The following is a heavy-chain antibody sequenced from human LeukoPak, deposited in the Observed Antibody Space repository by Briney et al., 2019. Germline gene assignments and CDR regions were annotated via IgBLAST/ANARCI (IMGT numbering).Heavy chain of an antibody. CDR1: GFTFSSYA. V-gene: IGHV3-23*01. J-gene: IGHJ5*02. D-gene: IGHD4-17*01. CDR2: ISGSGGST. CDR3: AKDLMSGDYTGWFDP. Sequence: PGRSLRLSCAASGFTFSSYAMSWVRQAPGKGLEWVSAISGSGGSTYYADSVKGRFTISRDNSKNTLYLQMNSLRAEDTAVYYCAKDLMSGDYTGWFDPWGQGTLVTVSS.